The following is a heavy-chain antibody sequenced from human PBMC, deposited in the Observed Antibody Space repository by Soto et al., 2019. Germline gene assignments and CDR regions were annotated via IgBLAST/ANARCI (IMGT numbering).Heavy chain of an antibody. CDR1: GFPLSKFW. Sequence: EVQVVESGGGLVQPGGSLRLSCAASGFPLSKFWMSWVRQAPGKGLEWVANINRDGSEKYFVDSVKGRFTISRDNAKNSLYLQMNNLRDEDTAVYYCAGGGYWGQGTLVTVSS. J-gene: IGHJ4*02. CDR2: INRDGSEK. CDR3: AGGGY. V-gene: IGHV3-7*04.